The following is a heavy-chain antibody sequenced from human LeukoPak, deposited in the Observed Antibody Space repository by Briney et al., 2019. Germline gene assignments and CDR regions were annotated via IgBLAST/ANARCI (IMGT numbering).Heavy chain of an antibody. Sequence: GGSLRLSCAASGFSFHTYAMNWVRQAPGKGLEWVSYISISGSSTYYADSVKGRFTVSRDNAKNSLYLQMNSLRVDDTAVYYCARVTYYDSSGVTDYWGQGTLVTVSS. V-gene: IGHV3-48*03. CDR3: ARVTYYDSSGVTDY. CDR2: ISISGSST. CDR1: GFSFHTYA. D-gene: IGHD3-22*01. J-gene: IGHJ4*02.